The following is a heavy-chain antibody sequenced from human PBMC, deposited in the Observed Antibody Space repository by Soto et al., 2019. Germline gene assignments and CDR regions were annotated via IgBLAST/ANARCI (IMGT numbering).Heavy chain of an antibody. Sequence: QVQLQESGPGLVKPSGTLSLTCAVSGGSISSSNWWSWVRQPPGKGLEWIGEIYHSGSTNYNPSPKSRVTISVDKSKNQCSLKLSSVTAADTAVYYCAGWIQLQQYYYYGMDVWGQGTTVTVSS. D-gene: IGHD5-18*01. J-gene: IGHJ6*02. CDR1: GGSISSSNW. CDR2: IYHSGST. CDR3: AGWIQLQQYYYYGMDV. V-gene: IGHV4-4*02.